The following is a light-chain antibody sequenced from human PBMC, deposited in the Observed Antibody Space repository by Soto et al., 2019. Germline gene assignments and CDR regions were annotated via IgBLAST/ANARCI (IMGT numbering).Light chain of an antibody. CDR2: SAY. J-gene: IGKJ1*01. Sequence: DNQMTQSPSALSASVGDRVTITCRASRSVDLWLAWYQQKPGKAPELLIYSAYKLQSGVPSRFSGSGSGTDFTLTISSLQPEDFATYYCLQDYNYAWTFGQGTKVDIK. CDR1: RSVDLW. V-gene: IGKV1-5*01. CDR3: LQDYNYAWT.